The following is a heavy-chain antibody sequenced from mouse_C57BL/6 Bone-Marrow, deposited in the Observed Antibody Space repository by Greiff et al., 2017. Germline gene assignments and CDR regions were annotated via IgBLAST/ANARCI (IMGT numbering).Heavy chain of an antibody. CDR1: GFSLTSYG. D-gene: IGHD2-3*01. CDR3: AKERNGYYLPGDMDD. J-gene: IGHJ4*01. V-gene: IGHV2-2*01. Sequence: QVQLQQSGPGLVQPSQSLSITCTASGFSLTSYGVHWVRQSPGKGLEWLGEIWSGGSTDYNAAFISRQNISKDNSKSKVFLKMNSMQADDTAIYYCAKERNGYYLPGDMDDWDQGTSVTVSA. CDR2: IWSGGST.